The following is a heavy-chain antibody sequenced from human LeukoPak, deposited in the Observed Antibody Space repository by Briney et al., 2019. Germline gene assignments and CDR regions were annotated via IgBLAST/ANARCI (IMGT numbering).Heavy chain of an antibody. D-gene: IGHD5-18*01. Sequence: GGSLRLSCAASGFTFSSHGMHWVRQAPGKGLEWVAVISYDGSNKYYADSVKGRFTISRDNSKNTLYLQMNSLRAEDTAVYYCAPPHTAMVTGPAKWGQGTLVTVSS. CDR1: GFTFSSHG. CDR2: ISYDGSNK. J-gene: IGHJ4*02. CDR3: APPHTAMVTGPAK. V-gene: IGHV3-30*03.